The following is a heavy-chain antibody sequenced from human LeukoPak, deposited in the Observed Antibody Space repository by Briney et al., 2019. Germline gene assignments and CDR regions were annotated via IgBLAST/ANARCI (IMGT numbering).Heavy chain of an antibody. CDR3: ARDPAAWDY. Sequence: GGSLRLSCAASGFTFSNYAMTWVRQTPGEGLEWVANIKEDGSEEYYVDSVKGRFTISRDNTKNSLYLQMNSLRAEDTAVYYCARDPAAWDYWGQGTLVTVSS. J-gene: IGHJ4*02. CDR1: GFTFSNYA. D-gene: IGHD6-13*01. V-gene: IGHV3-7*01. CDR2: IKEDGSEE.